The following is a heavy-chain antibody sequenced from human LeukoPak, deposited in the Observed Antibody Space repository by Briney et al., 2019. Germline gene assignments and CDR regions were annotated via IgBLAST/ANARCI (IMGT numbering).Heavy chain of an antibody. CDR3: AKGGLYYYDSSGYY. Sequence: GGSLRLSCAASGFTFNTSSMNWVRQAPGKGLEWVSYISSGSIDIDYADSVKGRFTISRDNSKNTLYLQMNSLRAEDTAVYYCAKGGLYYYDSSGYYWGQGTLVTVSS. V-gene: IGHV3-21*05. CDR2: ISSGSIDI. D-gene: IGHD3-22*01. CDR1: GFTFNTSS. J-gene: IGHJ4*02.